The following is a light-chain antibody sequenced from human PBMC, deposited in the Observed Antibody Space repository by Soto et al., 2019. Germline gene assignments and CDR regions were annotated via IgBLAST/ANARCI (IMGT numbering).Light chain of an antibody. CDR1: QSLSNSF. J-gene: IGKJ4*01. CDR2: GAS. V-gene: IGKV3-20*01. CDR3: QQYGRLPLS. Sequence: EILLTQSPDTLSLSPGDRATLSCRASQSLSNSFLAWYQQKTGQTPRLLISGASIRAADIPDRFSGSGSGTDFTLTISRLEPEDFAVYFCQQYGRLPLSFGGGTKVEIK.